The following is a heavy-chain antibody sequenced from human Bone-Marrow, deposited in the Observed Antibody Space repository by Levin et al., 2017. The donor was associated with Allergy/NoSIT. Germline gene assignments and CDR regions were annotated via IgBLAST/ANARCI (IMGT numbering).Heavy chain of an antibody. Sequence: SQTLSLTCSVSGGSVRRENYYWSWIRQPPGKRLEWIGYISYSGSTTYSPSLESRVTISLGAPENQFSLRLSSLTAADTAVYYCARDHGDSSDAFAIWGQGTMVTVSS. CDR3: ARDHGDSSDAFAI. CDR1: GGSVRRENYY. V-gene: IGHV4-61*01. J-gene: IGHJ3*02. CDR2: ISYSGST. D-gene: IGHD4-17*01.